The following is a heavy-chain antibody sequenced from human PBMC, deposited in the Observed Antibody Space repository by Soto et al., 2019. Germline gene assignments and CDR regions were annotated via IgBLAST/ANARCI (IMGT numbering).Heavy chain of an antibody. CDR2: ISAYNGNT. J-gene: IGHJ5*02. CDR1: GYTFTSYG. CDR3: ARDLISNSGYSNWFDP. D-gene: IGHD3-22*01. Sequence: ASVKVSCKASGYTFTSYGISWVRQAPGQGLEWMGWISAYNGNTNYAQKLQGRVTMTTDTSTSTAYMELRSLRSDDTAVYYCARDLISNSGYSNWFDPWGQGTLVPVPP. V-gene: IGHV1-18*01.